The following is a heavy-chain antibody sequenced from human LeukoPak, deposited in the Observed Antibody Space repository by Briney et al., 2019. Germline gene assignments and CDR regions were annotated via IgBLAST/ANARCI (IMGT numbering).Heavy chain of an antibody. J-gene: IGHJ3*02. D-gene: IGHD3-22*01. Sequence: GGSLRLSCAASGFTFSSYAMSWVRQAPGKGLEWVSAISGSGGSTYYADSVKGRFTISRDNSKNTLYLQMNSLRAEDTAVYYCAKDEEMIVVVIGAFDIWGQGTMVTVSS. V-gene: IGHV3-23*01. CDR1: GFTFSSYA. CDR2: ISGSGGST. CDR3: AKDEEMIVVVIGAFDI.